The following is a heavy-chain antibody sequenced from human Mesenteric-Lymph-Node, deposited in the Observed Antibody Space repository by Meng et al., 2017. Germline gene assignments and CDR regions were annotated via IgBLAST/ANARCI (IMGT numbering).Heavy chain of an antibody. D-gene: IGHD3-22*01. Sequence: SETLSLTCTVSGGSISSGGYYWSWIRQHPGKGLEWIGYIYYNGNTYYNPSLKSRITISVDTSENEISLKLSSVTAADTAIYYCARTYHYDSSGYYFDNWGQGTLVTVSS. CDR2: IYYNGNT. CDR3: ARTYHYDSSGYYFDN. V-gene: IGHV4-31*03. CDR1: GGSISSGGYY. J-gene: IGHJ4*02.